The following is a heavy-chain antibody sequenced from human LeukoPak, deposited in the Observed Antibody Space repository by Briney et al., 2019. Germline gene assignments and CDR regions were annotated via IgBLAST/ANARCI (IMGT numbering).Heavy chain of an antibody. CDR3: AKGSTYSSGWFHDY. CDR2: INGGGEST. Sequence: GGSLRLSCAASGFTFSSYIVSWVRQAPGKGLEWVSSINGGGESTNYADSVKGRFTISRDNSKNTLDLQVNSLRAEDTATYYCAKGSTYSSGWFHDYWGQGTLITVSS. V-gene: IGHV3-23*01. CDR1: GFTFSSYI. J-gene: IGHJ4*02. D-gene: IGHD6-19*01.